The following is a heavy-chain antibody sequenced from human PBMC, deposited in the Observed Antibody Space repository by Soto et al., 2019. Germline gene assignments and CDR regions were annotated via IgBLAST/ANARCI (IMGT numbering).Heavy chain of an antibody. CDR2: ISGSGGST. CDR3: AIDEPEDVVVAATLLDYYYGMDV. CDR1: GFTFSSYA. V-gene: IGHV3-23*01. J-gene: IGHJ6*02. Sequence: PGGSLRLSCAASGFTFSSYAMSWVRQAPGKGLEWVSAISGSGGSTYYADSVKGRFTISRDNSKNTLYLQMNSLRAEDTAVYYCAIDEPEDVVVAATLLDYYYGMDVWGQGTTVTVSS. D-gene: IGHD2-15*01.